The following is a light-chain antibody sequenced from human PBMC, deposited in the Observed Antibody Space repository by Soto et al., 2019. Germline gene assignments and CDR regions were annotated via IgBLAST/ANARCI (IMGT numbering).Light chain of an antibody. V-gene: IGLV2-11*01. Sequence: QSVLTQPRSVSGSPGQSVTISCTGTSSDVGTYTYVSWYQQHPGKAPKLIIYDVIKRPSGVPDRFSGSKSGNTASLIISGLQAEDEADYYCCSYAGSYTHVFGTGTKVTVL. CDR3: CSYAGSYTHV. J-gene: IGLJ1*01. CDR1: SSDVGTYTY. CDR2: DVI.